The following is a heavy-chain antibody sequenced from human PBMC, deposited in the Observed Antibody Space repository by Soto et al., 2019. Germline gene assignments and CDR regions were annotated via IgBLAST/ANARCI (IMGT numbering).Heavy chain of an antibody. CDR2: IKGDGSST. CDR1: GFTFSTYW. V-gene: IGHV3-74*01. D-gene: IGHD3-3*02. J-gene: IGHJ4*02. Sequence: EVQLVESGGESVQPGGSLRLSCAASGFTFSTYWMHWVRQAPGEGLVWVSRIKGDGSSTSSADSVEGRFTISRDNAKNTVYLHMNSLRADDTAVYYCARGAFHNYYVDSWGQGTLVTVSS. CDR3: ARGAFHNYYVDS.